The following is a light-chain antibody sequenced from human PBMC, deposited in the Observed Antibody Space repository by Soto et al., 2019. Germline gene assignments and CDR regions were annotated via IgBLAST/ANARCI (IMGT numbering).Light chain of an antibody. J-gene: IGKJ4*01. Sequence: IVMTQSPLSLPVTPGEPASISCRSSQSLLHSDGYNYLDWFVQRPGQSPQLLIYLGSSRASGVPDRFSGSGSGTDFTLKISRVEAEDVGVYYCMQALQTPLTFGGGTKVDIK. V-gene: IGKV2-28*01. CDR2: LGS. CDR3: MQALQTPLT. CDR1: QSLLHSDGYNY.